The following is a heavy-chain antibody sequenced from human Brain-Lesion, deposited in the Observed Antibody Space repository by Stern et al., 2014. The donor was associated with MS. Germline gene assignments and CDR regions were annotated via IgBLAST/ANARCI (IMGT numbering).Heavy chain of an antibody. CDR3: ARHDSVPRPSQLYSARDRGPGYFDY. Sequence: QVQLVQSGPGLVKPSETLSLTCTVSGGSISSSTYYWAWLRQPPGKGLAWIGNIYYSGFTYFHPSLKSRVTISVDMSKNQFSLKLSSVTAADTAIYYCARHDSVPRPSQLYSARDRGPGYFDYWGQGTLVTVSS. CDR2: IYYSGFT. CDR1: GGSISSSTYY. J-gene: IGHJ4*02. V-gene: IGHV4-39*01. D-gene: IGHD1-26*01.